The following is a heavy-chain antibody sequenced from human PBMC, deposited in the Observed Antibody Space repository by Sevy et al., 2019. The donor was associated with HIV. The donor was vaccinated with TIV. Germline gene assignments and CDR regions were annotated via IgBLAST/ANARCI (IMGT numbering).Heavy chain of an antibody. CDR1: RFTFSSYG. J-gene: IGHJ4*01. CDR2: IWYDGSNK. Sequence: GGSLRLSCAASRFTFSSYGMHWVRQAPGKGLEWVAVIWYDGSNKLYADSVKGRFTISRDNSRNTLYLQMNSLRAEDTAVYYCARGEGTGWDGAFFDYWGHGTLVTVSS. CDR3: ARGEGTGWDGAFFDY. V-gene: IGHV3-33*01. D-gene: IGHD6-19*01.